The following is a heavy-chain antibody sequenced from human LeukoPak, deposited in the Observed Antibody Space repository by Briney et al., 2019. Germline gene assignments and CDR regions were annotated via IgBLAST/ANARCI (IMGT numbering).Heavy chain of an antibody. CDR1: GYSFTSYW. CDR3: ARIVVVVVAATPLRVRAFDI. CDR2: IYPGDSDT. D-gene: IGHD2-15*01. V-gene: IGHV5-51*01. J-gene: IGHJ3*02. Sequence: PGESLKISCKGSGYSFTSYWIGWVRQMPGKGLEWMGIIYPGDSDTRYSPSFQGQVTISADKSISTAYPQWSSLKASDTAMYYCARIVVVVVAATPLRVRAFDIWGQGTMVTVSS.